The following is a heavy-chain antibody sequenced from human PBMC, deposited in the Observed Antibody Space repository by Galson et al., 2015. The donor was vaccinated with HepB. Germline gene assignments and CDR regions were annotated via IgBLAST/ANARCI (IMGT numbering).Heavy chain of an antibody. Sequence: SVKVSCKASGGTFSRYAISWVRQAPGQGLEWLGGIVPMFGSANYAERLQGRVTITAGGSATTAYMELSSLRSDDTAVYYCARDSVPAAKNYYYYYMDVWGKGTTVTVSS. CDR1: GGTFSRYA. D-gene: IGHD2-2*01. CDR3: ARDSVPAAKNYYYYYMDV. V-gene: IGHV1-69*13. CDR2: IVPMFGSA. J-gene: IGHJ6*03.